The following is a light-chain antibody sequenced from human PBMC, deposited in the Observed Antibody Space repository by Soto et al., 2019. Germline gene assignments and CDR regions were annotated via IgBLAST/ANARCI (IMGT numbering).Light chain of an antibody. CDR3: LSFETTTTQV. CDR2: EVN. J-gene: IGLJ1*01. Sequence: QSALTQPASLSGSPGQSITISCTGTSSDIGAYAYVSWFQQHPGKAPKLMIYEVNNRPSGVSNRFSASKSGNTAYLTISGLPVEEGAEYFCLSFETTTTQVFGTGTKLTVL. V-gene: IGLV2-14*01. CDR1: SSDIGAYAY.